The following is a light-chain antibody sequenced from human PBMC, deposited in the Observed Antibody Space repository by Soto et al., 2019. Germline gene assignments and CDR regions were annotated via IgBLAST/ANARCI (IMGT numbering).Light chain of an antibody. CDR1: QSLSSW. J-gene: IGKJ1*01. V-gene: IGKV1-5*01. CDR3: QQYSVYWT. CDR2: DVS. Sequence: DIQMTQSPSTLSASVGDRVTITCRASQSLSSWLAWYQQKPGKAPKLLIYDVSSLESGVPSRFSGSGSGTEFTLTINSLQPDDFATYYCQQYSVYWTFGQGTKVDIK.